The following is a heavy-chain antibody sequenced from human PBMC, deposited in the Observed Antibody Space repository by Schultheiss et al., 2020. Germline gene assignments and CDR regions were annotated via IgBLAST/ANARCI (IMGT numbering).Heavy chain of an antibody. V-gene: IGHV4-39*07. CDR3: ARGITIFGVVMYYYYGMDV. CDR2: INHSGST. J-gene: IGHJ6*02. Sequence: SQTLSLTCTVSGGSISSGGYYWSWIRQPPGKGLEWIGEINHSGSTNYNPSLKSRVTISVDTSKNQFSLKLSSVTAADTAVYYCARGITIFGVVMYYYYGMDVWGQGTTVTVS. D-gene: IGHD3-3*01. CDR1: GGSISSGGYY.